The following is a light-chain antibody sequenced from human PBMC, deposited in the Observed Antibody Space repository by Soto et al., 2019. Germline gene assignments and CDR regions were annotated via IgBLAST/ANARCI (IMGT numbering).Light chain of an antibody. CDR3: QQYHSYRT. CDR2: KAS. CDR1: QTIDNW. J-gene: IGKJ1*01. Sequence: DIQMTQSPSTLSSSVGDTVTISCRASQTIDNWVAWYQQKSGKAPKLLISKASTLESGVPSRFRGSGSGTEFTITISSLQPYDFATYYCQQYHSYRTFGQGTKVEI. V-gene: IGKV1-5*03.